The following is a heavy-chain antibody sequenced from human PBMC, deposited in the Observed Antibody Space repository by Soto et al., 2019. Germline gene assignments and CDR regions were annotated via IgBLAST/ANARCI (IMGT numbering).Heavy chain of an antibody. J-gene: IGHJ5*02. CDR2: INAGNGNT. CDR1: GYTFTSYA. Sequence: GASVKVSCKASGYTFTSYAMHWVRQAPGQRLERMGWINAGNGNTIYSQKFQGRVTITRDTSASTAYMELSSLRSEDTALYYCARAVPGIAAAGTGWFDPWGQGTLVTVSS. D-gene: IGHD6-13*01. CDR3: ARAVPGIAAAGTGWFDP. V-gene: IGHV1-3*01.